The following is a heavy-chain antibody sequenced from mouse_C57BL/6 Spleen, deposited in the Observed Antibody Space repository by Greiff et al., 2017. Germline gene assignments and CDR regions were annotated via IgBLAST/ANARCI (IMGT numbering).Heavy chain of an antibody. CDR3: ALQLRPTYFDY. CDR2: IDPSDSYT. D-gene: IGHD3-2*02. V-gene: IGHV1-50*01. Sequence: QVQLQQPGAELVKPGASVKLSCKASGYTFTSYWMQWVKQRPGQGLEWIGEIDPSDSYTNYNQKFKGKATLTVDTSSSTAYMQLSSLTSEDSAVYYCALQLRPTYFDYWGQGTTLTVSS. J-gene: IGHJ2*01. CDR1: GYTFTSYW.